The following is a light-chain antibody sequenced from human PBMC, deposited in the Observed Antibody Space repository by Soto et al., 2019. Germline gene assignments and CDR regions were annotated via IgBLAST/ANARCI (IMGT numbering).Light chain of an antibody. CDR3: QQYGSSPYT. CDR1: QSVSSSY. CDR2: GAS. J-gene: IGKJ2*01. Sequence: EIVLTQSPGTLSLSPGERATLSRRASQSVSSSYLAWYQQKPGQAPRLLIYGASSRATGIPDRFSGSGSGTDFTLTISRLEPEAFAVYYCQQYGSSPYTFRQGTKLEIK. V-gene: IGKV3-20*01.